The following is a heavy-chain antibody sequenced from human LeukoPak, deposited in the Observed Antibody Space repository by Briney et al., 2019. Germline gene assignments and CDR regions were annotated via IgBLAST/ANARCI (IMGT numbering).Heavy chain of an antibody. CDR3: ARVGPQCSGGSCYSASGFDI. D-gene: IGHD2-15*01. V-gene: IGHV4-59*01. Sequence: SETLSLTCTVSGGSISSYSWSWVRQPPGRGVEWIGFICKVGSTNYNPSLKSRVTISVDTSKNQFSLKLSSVTAADTAVYSCARVGPQCSGGSCYSASGFDIWGQGAMVTVSS. CDR1: GGSISSYS. CDR2: ICKVGST. J-gene: IGHJ3*02.